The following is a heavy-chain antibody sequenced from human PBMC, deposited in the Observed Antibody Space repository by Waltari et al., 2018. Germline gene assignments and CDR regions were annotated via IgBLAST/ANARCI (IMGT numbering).Heavy chain of an antibody. V-gene: IGHV4-39*01. J-gene: IGHJ4*01. CDR2: IYYSGTT. CDR3: ARQLRFVDWIPRYFDS. D-gene: IGHD3-3*01. Sequence: QMELQESGPRLVKPSETLSLTCNVSGDSISGSRNYWAWLRQPPGKNLQWIGSIYYSGTTYYHPSRKGRFAISVDTSRNQFSLNVNSVTAADTGIYYCARQLRFVDWIPRYFDSWGRGTLATVSS. CDR1: GDSISGSRNY.